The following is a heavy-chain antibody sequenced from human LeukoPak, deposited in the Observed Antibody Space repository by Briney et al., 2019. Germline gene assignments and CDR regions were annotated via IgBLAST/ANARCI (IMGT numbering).Heavy chain of an antibody. D-gene: IGHD6-19*01. V-gene: IGHV4-34*01. CDR2: INHSGST. J-gene: IGHJ4*02. Sequence: SETPSLTCAVYGGSFSGYYWSWIRQPPGKGLEWIGEINHSGSTNYNPSLKSRVTISVDTSKNQFSLKLSSVTAADTAVYYCARVLPYSSGWYSGYLIDYWGQGTLVTVSS. CDR1: GGSFSGYY. CDR3: ARVLPYSSGWYSGYLIDY.